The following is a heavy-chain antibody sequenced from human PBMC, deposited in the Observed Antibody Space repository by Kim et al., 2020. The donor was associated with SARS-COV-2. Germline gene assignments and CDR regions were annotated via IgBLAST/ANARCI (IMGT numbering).Heavy chain of an antibody. V-gene: IGHV3-9*01. CDR1: GFTFDDYA. CDR2: ISWNSGSI. CDR3: AKDNAEMATILDY. Sequence: GGSLRLSCAASGFTFDDYAMHWVRQAPGKGLEWVSGISWNSGSIGYADSVKGRFTISRDNAKNSLYLQMNSLRAEDTALYYCAKDNAEMATILDYWGQGTLVTVSS. J-gene: IGHJ4*02. D-gene: IGHD5-12*01.